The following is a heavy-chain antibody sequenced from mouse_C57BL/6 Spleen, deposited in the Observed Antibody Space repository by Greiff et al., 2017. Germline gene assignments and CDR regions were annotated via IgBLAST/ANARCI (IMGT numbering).Heavy chain of an antibody. D-gene: IGHD1-1*01. CDR3: ARDRITTVVNWYFDV. CDR1: GFTFSSYA. J-gene: IGHJ1*03. V-gene: IGHV5-4*01. CDR2: ISDGGSYT. Sequence: DVKLVESGGGLVKPGGSLKLSCAASGFTFSSYAMSWVRQTPEKRLEWVATISDGGSYTYYPDNVKGRFTISRDNAKNNLYLQMRHLKSEDTAMYYCARDRITTVVNWYFDVWGTGTTVTVSS.